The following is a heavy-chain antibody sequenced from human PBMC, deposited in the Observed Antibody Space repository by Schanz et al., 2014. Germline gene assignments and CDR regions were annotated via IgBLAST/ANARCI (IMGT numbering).Heavy chain of an antibody. CDR2: IKGDSSEK. V-gene: IGHV3-7*03. Sequence: VQLVGSGGALVQPVGSLRLSCSASGFTFRDHWMSWVRQPPGKGLEWVANIKGDSSEKNYVDSVKGRFTLSRDNAKNSMYLQMNSLRVEDTAVYYCARDPNSVNEIDYWGQGTLVTVSS. D-gene: IGHD5-12*01. CDR1: GFTFRDHW. J-gene: IGHJ4*02. CDR3: ARDPNSVNEIDY.